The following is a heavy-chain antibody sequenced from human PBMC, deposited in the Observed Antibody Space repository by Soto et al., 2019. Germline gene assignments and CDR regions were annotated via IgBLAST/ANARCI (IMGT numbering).Heavy chain of an antibody. D-gene: IGHD3-22*01. CDR2: IRSDGSNA. CDR3: ARGDGDYHDGNGYLGRH. CDR1: GFTFSSYG. J-gene: IGHJ4*02. V-gene: IGHV3-74*03. Sequence: EVQLVESGGGLFQPGGSLRLSCAASGFTFSSYGMHWVRQAPGKGLVWVSRIRSDGSNAEYADSVKGRFTISRDNAENTLYLKMNSLRVEDTAVYYCARGDGDYHDGNGYLGRHWGQGTLVTVSS.